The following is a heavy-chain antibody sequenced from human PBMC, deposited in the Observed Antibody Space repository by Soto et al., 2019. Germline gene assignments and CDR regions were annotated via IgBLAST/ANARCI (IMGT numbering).Heavy chain of an antibody. J-gene: IGHJ2*01. CDR1: GFTFSSYG. Sequence: QVQLVESGGGVVQPGWSLRLSCAASGFTFSSYGMHWVRQAPGKGLERVAVISSAGSNKYYADSVKGRFTISRDNSKHTLYLQMNGLRAEDTGVYYCAKDEVWVVPNWYFDLWGRGTLVTVSS. CDR3: AKDEVWVVPNWYFDL. D-gene: IGHD2-21*01. V-gene: IGHV3-30*18. CDR2: ISSAGSNK.